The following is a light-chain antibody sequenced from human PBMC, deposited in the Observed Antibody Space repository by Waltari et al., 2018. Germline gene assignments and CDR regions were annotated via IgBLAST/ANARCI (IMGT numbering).Light chain of an antibody. CDR1: SSHVGDYNY. Sequence: QSALSQPRPVSGSPHQSVPISRTGTSSHVGDYNYVPWYQHHPVKAPQLMIYDVTKRPSGVPDRFSGSKSGNTATLTISGLQAEDEADYYCCSYAGSHTWVFGGGTKLTVL. CDR3: CSYAGSHTWV. CDR2: DVT. V-gene: IGLV2-11*01. J-gene: IGLJ3*02.